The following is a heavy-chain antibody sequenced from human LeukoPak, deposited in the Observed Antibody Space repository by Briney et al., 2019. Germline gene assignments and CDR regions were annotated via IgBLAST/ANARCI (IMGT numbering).Heavy chain of an antibody. Sequence: GGSLRLSCDASGFTFTKYAMNWVRQAPGKGLEWVSTISATGGSTYYADSVKGRFTISRDNSRNTLFLQMNSLRAEDAAVYYCARGVRSDYWGQGTLATVSS. CDR3: ARGVRSDY. CDR2: ISATGGST. CDR1: GFTFTKYA. J-gene: IGHJ4*02. D-gene: IGHD1-26*01. V-gene: IGHV3-23*01.